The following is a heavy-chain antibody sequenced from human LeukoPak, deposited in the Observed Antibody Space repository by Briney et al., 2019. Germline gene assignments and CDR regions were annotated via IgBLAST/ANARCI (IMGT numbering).Heavy chain of an antibody. CDR3: ARNTAYRLDS. D-gene: IGHD2-21*02. V-gene: IGHV4-4*02. Sequence: PSGTLSLTCVVSGGSIGSGYYWSWVRQPPGKGLEWIGEIHHSGDTNYNPSLKSRVTMSMDTSKNQFSLKLTSVTAADTAIYYCARNTAYRLDSWGQGTLVTVSS. J-gene: IGHJ4*02. CDR2: IHHSGDT. CDR1: GGSIGSGYY.